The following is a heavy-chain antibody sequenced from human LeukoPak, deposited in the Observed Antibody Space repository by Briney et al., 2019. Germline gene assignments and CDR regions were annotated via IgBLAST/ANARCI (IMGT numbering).Heavy chain of an antibody. CDR1: GFTFTSYW. CDR3: ARINDYVWGYFDY. Sequence: GGSLRLSCAASGFTFTSYWMTWVRQAPGQGLEWMGWISPYNGNTDYVQKVQGRVTLTTDTSTSTAYMEVRSLRSDDTAVYYCARINDYVWGYFDYWGQGTLVTVSS. CDR2: ISPYNGNT. J-gene: IGHJ4*02. D-gene: IGHD3-16*01. V-gene: IGHV1-18*01.